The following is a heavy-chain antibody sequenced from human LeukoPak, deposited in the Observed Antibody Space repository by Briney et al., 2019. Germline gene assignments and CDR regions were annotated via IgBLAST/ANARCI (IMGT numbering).Heavy chain of an antibody. CDR3: ARDLLFYSSSWYRGGGFAY. CDR2: INPSGGNT. V-gene: IGHV1-46*01. Sequence: GASVKVSCKASGYTFTSYYMHWVRQAPGQGLEWMGIINPSGGNTNYAQKLQGRVTMTTDTSTSTAYMELRSLRSDDTAVYYCARDLLFYSSSWYRGGGFAYWGQGTLVTVSS. D-gene: IGHD6-13*01. CDR1: GYTFTSYY. J-gene: IGHJ4*02.